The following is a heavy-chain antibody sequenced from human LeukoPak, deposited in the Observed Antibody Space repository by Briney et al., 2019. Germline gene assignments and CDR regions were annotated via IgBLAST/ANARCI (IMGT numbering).Heavy chain of an antibody. CDR1: GFSFSDYY. Sequence: SGGSLRLSCAASGFSFSDYYMSWIRQAPGKGLEWVSFISRSISHYADSVRGRFTISRDNAKSSLYLQMNSLRAEDTAVYYYARDSQAFDIWGQGTVVTVSS. V-gene: IGHV3-11*05. CDR3: ARDSQAFDI. CDR2: ISRSIS. J-gene: IGHJ3*02.